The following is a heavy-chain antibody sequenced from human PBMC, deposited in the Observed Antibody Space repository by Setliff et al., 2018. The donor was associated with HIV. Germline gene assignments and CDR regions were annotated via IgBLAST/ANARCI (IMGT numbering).Heavy chain of an antibody. CDR2: IIPIVGTA. CDR3: ARSFDILTGDLDY. J-gene: IGHJ4*02. V-gene: IGHV1-69*13. D-gene: IGHD3-9*01. Sequence: ASVKVSCKTSGGTFSIFSITWVRQAPGQGLQWMGGIIPIVGTANFAQKFQGRVTITADEITSTTYMELSSLRSEDTAVYYCARSFDILTGDLDYWGQGTLVTVSS. CDR1: GGTFSIFS.